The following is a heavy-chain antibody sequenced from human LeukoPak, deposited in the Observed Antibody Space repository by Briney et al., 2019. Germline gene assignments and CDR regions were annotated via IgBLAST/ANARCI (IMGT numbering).Heavy chain of an antibody. J-gene: IGHJ6*03. D-gene: IGHD5-12*01. CDR3: ARQGGYGFGYYYYYMDV. CDR1: GFTFSSYS. V-gene: IGHV3-48*04. Sequence: GGSLRPSCAASGFTFSSYSMNWVRQAPGKGLEWVSYISSSSSTIYYADSVKGRFTISRDNAKNSLYLQMNSLRAEDTAVYYCARQGGYGFGYYYYYMDVWGKGTTVTVSS. CDR2: ISSSSSTI.